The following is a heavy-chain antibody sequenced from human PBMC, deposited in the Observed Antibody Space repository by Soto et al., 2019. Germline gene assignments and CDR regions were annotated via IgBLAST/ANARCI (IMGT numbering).Heavy chain of an antibody. CDR2: IYPADSDT. Sequence: GESLKISCKGSGYSFTSHWIGWVRQMPGKGLDWMGVIYPADSDTRYSPSFEGRVTISADKSFTTAYPQWSSLKASDTAIYYCARSQSGYYTLSPYYFDSWGQGTLVTVSS. D-gene: IGHD3-3*01. V-gene: IGHV5-51*01. CDR3: ARSQSGYYTLSPYYFDS. J-gene: IGHJ4*02. CDR1: GYSFTSHW.